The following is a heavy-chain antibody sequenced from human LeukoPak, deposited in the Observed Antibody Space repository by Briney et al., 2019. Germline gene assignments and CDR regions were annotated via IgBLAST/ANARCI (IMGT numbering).Heavy chain of an antibody. Sequence: GGTLRLSCAASGFTFSTYGMSWVRQAPGKGLEWVSAITGSGVGTYFADSVKGRFIISRDNSKNTLYLQMNSLRVEDTAVYFCAKDSIVATSHFDYWGRGTLVTVSS. CDR1: GFTFSTYG. D-gene: IGHD5-12*01. CDR3: AKDSIVATSHFDY. CDR2: ITGSGVGT. J-gene: IGHJ4*02. V-gene: IGHV3-23*01.